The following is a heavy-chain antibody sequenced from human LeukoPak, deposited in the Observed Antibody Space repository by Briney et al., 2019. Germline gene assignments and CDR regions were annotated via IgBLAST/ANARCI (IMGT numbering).Heavy chain of an antibody. J-gene: IGHJ5*02. D-gene: IGHD2-2*01. CDR2: IYTSGST. CDR3: ARHPYSESCSRTNCFRNWFDP. CDR1: GGSISSYY. V-gene: IGHV4-4*07. Sequence: SETLSLTCTVSGGSISSYYWSWIRQPAGKGLEWIGRIYTSGSTNYNPSLKSRITISVDTSKKHFSLKLSSVTAADTAVYYCARHPYSESCSRTNCFRNWFDPWGQGTLVSVSS.